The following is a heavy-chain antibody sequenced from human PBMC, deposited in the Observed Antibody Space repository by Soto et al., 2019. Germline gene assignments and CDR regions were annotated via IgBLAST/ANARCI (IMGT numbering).Heavy chain of an antibody. D-gene: IGHD3-3*01. CDR1: GYSFTSYW. CDR2: IYPGDSDT. J-gene: IGHJ6*02. CDR3: ARHTGRGLRFWEWTPDLVGMDV. V-gene: IGHV5-51*01. Sequence: GESLKISCKGSGYSFTSYWIGWVRQMPGKGLEWMGIIYPGDSDTRYSPSFQGQVTISADKSISTAYLQWSSLKASDTAMYYCARHTGRGLRFWEWTPDLVGMDVWGQGTPVTVSS.